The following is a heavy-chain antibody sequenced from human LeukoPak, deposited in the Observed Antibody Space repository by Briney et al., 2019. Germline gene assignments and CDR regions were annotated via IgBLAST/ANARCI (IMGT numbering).Heavy chain of an antibody. CDR3: ARVESSSWGLNYYYYYMDV. J-gene: IGHJ6*03. CDR2: IYYRGST. V-gene: IGHV4-59*01. CDR1: GGSISSYY. Sequence: PSETLSLTCTVSGGSISSYYWSWIRHPPGKGLEWIGYIYYRGSTNYNPSLKSRVTISVDTSKNQFSLKLSSVTAADTAVYYCARVESSSWGLNYYYYYMDVWGKGTTVTVSS. D-gene: IGHD6-13*01.